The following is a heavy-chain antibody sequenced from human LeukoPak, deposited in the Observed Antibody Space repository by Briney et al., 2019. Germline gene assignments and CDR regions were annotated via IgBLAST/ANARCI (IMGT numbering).Heavy chain of an antibody. J-gene: IGHJ4*02. Sequence: PGGSLRLSCAASGFSFSSYGMHWVRQAPGKGLEWMAVISFDGRKQYYADAVKGRFTISRDNSKNTLYLQVNSLRAEGTAMYYCAKDTVDTAMIGAFVDYWGQGTLVTVSS. CDR2: ISFDGRKQ. V-gene: IGHV3-30*05. CDR1: GFSFSSYG. D-gene: IGHD5-18*01. CDR3: AKDTVDTAMIGAFVDY.